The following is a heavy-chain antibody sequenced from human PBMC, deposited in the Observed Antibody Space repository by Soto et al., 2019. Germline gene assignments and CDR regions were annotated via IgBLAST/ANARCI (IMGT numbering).Heavy chain of an antibody. V-gene: IGHV3-23*01. Sequence: EVELLESGGGLVRPGGSLRLSCAASGFTFSHYFLRWVRQSPERGLEWVSSITGSGSSVYVADSVRGRFIMSRDLSTNTVSLQMKSQRAEDTAVDYWAKVRASYLSASYFYYSLDVWGPGTTVTVSS. CDR3: AKVRASYLSASYFYYSLDV. D-gene: IGHD3-10*01. CDR1: GFTFSHYF. J-gene: IGHJ6*02. CDR2: ITGSGSSV.